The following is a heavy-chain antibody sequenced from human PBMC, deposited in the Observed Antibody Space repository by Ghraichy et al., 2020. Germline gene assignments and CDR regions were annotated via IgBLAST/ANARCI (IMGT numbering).Heavy chain of an antibody. CDR3: ARDREVDGAMDFDY. J-gene: IGHJ4*02. CDR1: GFTFSSYS. Sequence: GSLRLSCAASGFTFSSYSMNWVRQAPGKGLEWVSSISSSSSYIYYADSVKGRFTISRDNAKNSLYLQMNSLRAEDTAVYYCARDREVDGAMDFDYWGQGTLVTVSS. V-gene: IGHV3-21*01. CDR2: ISSSSSYI. D-gene: IGHD5-18*01.